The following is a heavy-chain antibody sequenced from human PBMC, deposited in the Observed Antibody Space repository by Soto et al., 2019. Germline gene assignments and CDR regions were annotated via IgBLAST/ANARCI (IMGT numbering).Heavy chain of an antibody. V-gene: IGHV1-69*02. Sequence: SVKVSCKASGGTFSIYTISLVRQAPGQGLEWMGRIIPILGIANYAQKFQGRVTITADKSTSTAYMELSSLRSEDTAVYYCARVRGNTIPPPPPRELDVWGKGTPVPVSS. CDR1: GGTFSIYT. J-gene: IGHJ6*04. D-gene: IGHD3-10*01. CDR3: ARVRGNTIPPPPPRELDV. CDR2: IIPILGIA.